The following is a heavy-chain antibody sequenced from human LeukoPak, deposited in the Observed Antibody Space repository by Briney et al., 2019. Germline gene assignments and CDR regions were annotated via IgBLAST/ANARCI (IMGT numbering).Heavy chain of an antibody. CDR2: IKQDGSEK. Sequence: GGSLRLSCAASGFTFSSYWMSWVRRAPGKGLEWVANIKQDGSEKYYVDSVKGRFTISRDNAKNSLYLQMNSLRAEDTAVYYCAREVGYCTNGVCPYYFGYWGQGTLVTVSS. D-gene: IGHD2-8*01. CDR3: AREVGYCTNGVCPYYFGY. CDR1: GFTFSSYW. J-gene: IGHJ4*02. V-gene: IGHV3-7*01.